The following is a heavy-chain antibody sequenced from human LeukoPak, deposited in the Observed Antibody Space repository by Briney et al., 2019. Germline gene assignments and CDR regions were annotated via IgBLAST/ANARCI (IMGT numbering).Heavy chain of an antibody. J-gene: IGHJ4*02. CDR3: AKDLEAGTSGYSLDY. CDR1: GFSFRSYG. Sequence: GGSLRISCAASGFSFRSYGMHWVRQAPGQGVEGVAFIRNDGSDKYYADSVRGLFTITRDNSKNSLHVQMNSLRVEDTGVYYGAKDLEAGTSGYSLDYWGQGTLVSVSS. V-gene: IGHV3-30*02. CDR2: IRNDGSDK. D-gene: IGHD3-22*01.